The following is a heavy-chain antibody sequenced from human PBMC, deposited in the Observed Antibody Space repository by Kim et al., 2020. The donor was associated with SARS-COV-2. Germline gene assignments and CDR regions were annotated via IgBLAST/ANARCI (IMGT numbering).Heavy chain of an antibody. J-gene: IGHJ1*01. CDR1: GFTFSNAW. D-gene: IGHD3-10*01. Sequence: GGSLRLSCAASGFTFSNAWMSWVRQAPGKGLEWVGRIKSKTDGGTTDYAAPVKGRFTISRDDSKNTLYLQMNSLKTEDTAVYYCTTESAWFGELRGNISPTKYFQHWGQGTLVTVSS. V-gene: IGHV3-15*01. CDR3: TTESAWFGELRGNISPTKYFQH. CDR2: IKSKTDGGTT.